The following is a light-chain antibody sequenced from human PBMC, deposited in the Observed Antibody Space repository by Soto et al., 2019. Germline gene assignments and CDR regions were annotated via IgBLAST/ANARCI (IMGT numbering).Light chain of an antibody. J-gene: IGKJ4*01. V-gene: IGKV3-15*01. CDR1: QSVSSN. Sequence: EIVMTQSPATLSVSPGERATLSCRASQSVSSNLAWYQQKPGQAPRLLIYGASTRATGIPARFSGSGSGTEFTLTIGSLQPDDFATYYCQQYNSPLTFGGGTKVDIK. CDR3: QQYNSPLT. CDR2: GAS.